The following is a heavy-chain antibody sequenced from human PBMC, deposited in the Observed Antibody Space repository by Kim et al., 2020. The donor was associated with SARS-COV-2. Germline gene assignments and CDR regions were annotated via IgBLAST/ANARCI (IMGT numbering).Heavy chain of an antibody. CDR3: ARDDYYGAGSYFPSDY. D-gene: IGHD3-10*01. V-gene: IGHV3-48*02. J-gene: IGHJ4*02. Sequence: SLKGRFTISRDNTKNSLYLQMNSLRDEDTAVYYCARDDYYGAGSYFPSDYWGQGTLVTVSS.